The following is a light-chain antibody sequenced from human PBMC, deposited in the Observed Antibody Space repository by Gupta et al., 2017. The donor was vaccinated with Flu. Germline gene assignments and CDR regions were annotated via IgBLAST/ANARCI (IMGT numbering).Light chain of an antibody. Sequence: QSVLTQSPSPSRTLGQTVTISCSGGTSNIGRHYVSWYQQAPGTAPKLLIFKNNKRASGVPDRFSGSKSGTSASLAINGLQAEDEADYYCAEWDDSLYVVFFGGGTKITVL. CDR1: TSNIGRHY. CDR2: KNN. CDR3: AEWDDSLYVVF. J-gene: IGLJ1*01. V-gene: IGLV1-47*01.